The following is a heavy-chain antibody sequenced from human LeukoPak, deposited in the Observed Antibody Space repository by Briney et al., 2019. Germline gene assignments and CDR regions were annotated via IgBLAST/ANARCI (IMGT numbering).Heavy chain of an antibody. Sequence: PGGSLRLSCAASGFTFSGSPILWVRQASGKGLEWVGRIRGKADNYATAYAASAQGRCTISRDDSQNTAYLQLNSLKTEDTAVYYCTQNNYWGQGALVTVSS. CDR2: IRGKADNYAT. CDR1: GFTFSGSP. V-gene: IGHV3-73*01. CDR3: TQNNY. J-gene: IGHJ4*02.